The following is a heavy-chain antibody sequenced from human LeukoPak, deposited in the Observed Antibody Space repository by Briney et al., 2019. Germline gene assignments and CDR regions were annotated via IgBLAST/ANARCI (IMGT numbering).Heavy chain of an antibody. CDR1: GFTFDDYA. J-gene: IGHJ4*02. V-gene: IGHV3-43*02. Sequence: PGGSLRLSCAASGFTFDDYAMHWVRQAPGKGLEWVSLISGDGDSTYYADSVKGRFTISRDNSKNSLYLQMNSLRTEDTALYYCAKDNDLRGIAVAGLDYWGQGTLVTVSS. CDR3: AKDNDLRGIAVAGLDY. D-gene: IGHD6-19*01. CDR2: ISGDGDST.